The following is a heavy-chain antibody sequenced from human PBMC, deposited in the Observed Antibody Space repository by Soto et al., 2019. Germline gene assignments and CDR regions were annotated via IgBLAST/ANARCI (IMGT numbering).Heavy chain of an antibody. CDR2: ISYDGSNK. CDR1: GFTFSSYG. D-gene: IGHD5-18*01. Sequence: GGSLRLSCAASGFTFSSYGMHWVRQAPGKGLEWVAVISYDGSNKYYADSVKGRFTISRDNSKSTLYLQMNSLRAEDTAVYYCAKAPGPVDTAMDWIWYYGMDVWGQGTTVTVSS. J-gene: IGHJ6*02. V-gene: IGHV3-30*18. CDR3: AKAPGPVDTAMDWIWYYGMDV.